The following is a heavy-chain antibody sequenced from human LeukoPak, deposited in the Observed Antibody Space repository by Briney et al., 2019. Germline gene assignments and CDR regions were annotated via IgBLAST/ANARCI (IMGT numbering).Heavy chain of an antibody. CDR2: IYASGST. V-gene: IGHV4-61*02. CDR3: ARHPLWFGEPDRRWFDP. J-gene: IGHJ5*02. D-gene: IGHD3-10*01. CDR1: GGSISSGSYY. Sequence: PSETLSLTCTVSGGSISSGSYYWSWIRQPAGKGLKWIGRIYASGSTNYNPSLKSRVTISVDTSKNQFSLKLSSVTAADTAVYYCARHPLWFGEPDRRWFDPWGQGTLVTVSS.